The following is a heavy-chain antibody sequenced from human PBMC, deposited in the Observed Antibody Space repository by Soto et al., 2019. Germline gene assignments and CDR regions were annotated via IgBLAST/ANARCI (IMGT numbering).Heavy chain of an antibody. Sequence: QVQLVESGGGLGKPGESLRLSCAASGFTFSDYYMGWIRQAPGKGLEWISDMSPSGSSIYYADSVKGRFTISRDNAKNSLYLQINSLRSEDTAVYYCARGDTIFGVVLIGAFDIWGQGTMVSVSS. CDR1: GFTFSDYY. CDR2: MSPSGSSI. V-gene: IGHV3-11*01. CDR3: ARGDTIFGVVLIGAFDI. J-gene: IGHJ3*02. D-gene: IGHD3-3*01.